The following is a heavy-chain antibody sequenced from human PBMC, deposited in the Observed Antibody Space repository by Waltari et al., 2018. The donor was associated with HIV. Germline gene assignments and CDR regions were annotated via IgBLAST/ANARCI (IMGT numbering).Heavy chain of an antibody. Sequence: QVQLVQSGAEVKKPGASVKVSCKASGYTFTSYDINWVRQATGQGLEWMGWMNPNSGNTGYAQKCQGRVTMTRNTSISTAYMELSSLRSEDTAVYYCARRYCSGGSCYSFVWYFDLWGRGTLVTVSS. CDR1: GYTFTSYD. CDR2: MNPNSGNT. V-gene: IGHV1-8*01. CDR3: ARRYCSGGSCYSFVWYFDL. J-gene: IGHJ2*01. D-gene: IGHD2-15*01.